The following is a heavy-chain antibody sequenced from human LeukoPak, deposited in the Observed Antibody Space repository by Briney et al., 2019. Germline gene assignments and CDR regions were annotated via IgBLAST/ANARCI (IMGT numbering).Heavy chain of an antibody. CDR1: GYTFTSYG. D-gene: IGHD3-3*01. CDR3: ARDETWYYDFWSGYPGNYYYYGMDV. V-gene: IGHV1-18*01. J-gene: IGHJ6*02. CDR2: ISAYNGNT. Sequence: ASVKVSCKASGYTFTSYGISWVRQAPGQGLEWMGWISAYNGNTNYAQKLQGRVTMTTDTSTSTAYMELRSLRSDDTAVYYCARDETWYYDFWSGYPGNYYYYGMDVWGLGTTVTVSS.